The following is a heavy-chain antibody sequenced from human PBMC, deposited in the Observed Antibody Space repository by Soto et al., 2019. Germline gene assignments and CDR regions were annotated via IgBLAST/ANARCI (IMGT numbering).Heavy chain of an antibody. J-gene: IGHJ5*02. CDR3: ARAHGSSWYNWFDP. V-gene: IGHV1-69*13. D-gene: IGHD6-13*01. CDR1: GVTFSSYA. Sequence: SVKVSCKASGVTFSSYAISWVRQAPGRGLEWMGGIIPLFGTTNYAQKFRGRVTVTADESTSTVYMEVRSLRFEDTAVYYCARAHGSSWYNWFDPWGQGTLVTVSS. CDR2: IIPLFGTT.